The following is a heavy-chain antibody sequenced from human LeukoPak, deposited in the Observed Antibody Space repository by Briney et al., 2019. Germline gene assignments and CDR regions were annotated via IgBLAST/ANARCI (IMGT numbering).Heavy chain of an antibody. V-gene: IGHV1-18*04. Sequence: ASVKVSCKASGYTFTNYGISWVRQAPGQGLEWRGWIGAYNGNTNYAQKLQGRVTMNTDTSTSTAYMELRSLRSDDTAVYYCARVLWFDQNDAFDIWGQGTMVTVSS. CDR2: IGAYNGNT. CDR1: GYTFTNYG. D-gene: IGHD3-10*01. J-gene: IGHJ3*02. CDR3: ARVLWFDQNDAFDI.